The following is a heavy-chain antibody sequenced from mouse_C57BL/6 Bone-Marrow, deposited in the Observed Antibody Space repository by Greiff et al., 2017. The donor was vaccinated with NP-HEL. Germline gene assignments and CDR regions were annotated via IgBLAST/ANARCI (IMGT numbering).Heavy chain of an antibody. CDR2: IDPENGDT. D-gene: IGHD2-5*01. CDR3: TTTDYYSNYDWLAY. V-gene: IGHV14-4*01. CDR1: GFNIKDDY. Sequence: VQLQQSGAELVRPGASVKLSCTASGFNIKDDYMHWVKQRPEQGLEWIGWIDPENGDTEYASKFQGKATITADTSSNTAYLQLSSLTSEATAVYYCTTTDYYSNYDWLAYWGQGTLVTVSA. J-gene: IGHJ3*01.